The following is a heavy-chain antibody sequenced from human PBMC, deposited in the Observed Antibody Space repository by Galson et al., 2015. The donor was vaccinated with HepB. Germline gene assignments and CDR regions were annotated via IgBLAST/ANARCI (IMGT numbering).Heavy chain of an antibody. CDR1: GYTFTDYY. CDR3: ARDMEKWLQKHAYYYGLDF. Sequence: SVKVSCKASGYTFTDYYIHWVRQAPGQGLEWMGWVNPSNGGTNYAQKFRGWVTMTRDTSISTAYMELSRLRSADTAVYYCARDMEKWLQKHAYYYGLDFWGHGTTVTVSS. CDR2: VNPSNGGT. J-gene: IGHJ6*02. V-gene: IGHV1-2*04. D-gene: IGHD5-24*01.